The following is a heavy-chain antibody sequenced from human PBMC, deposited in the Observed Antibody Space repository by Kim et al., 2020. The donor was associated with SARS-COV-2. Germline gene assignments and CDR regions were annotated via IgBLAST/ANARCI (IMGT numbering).Heavy chain of an antibody. Sequence: GGSLRLSCAASGFTFSSYEMNWVRQAPGKGLEWVSYISSSGSTIYYADSVKGRFTISRDNAKNSLYLQMSSLRAEDTAVYYCARVQPYYDSSGFDYWGQGTLVTVSS. V-gene: IGHV3-48*03. D-gene: IGHD3-22*01. CDR3: ARVQPYYDSSGFDY. CDR2: ISSSGSTI. J-gene: IGHJ4*02. CDR1: GFTFSSYE.